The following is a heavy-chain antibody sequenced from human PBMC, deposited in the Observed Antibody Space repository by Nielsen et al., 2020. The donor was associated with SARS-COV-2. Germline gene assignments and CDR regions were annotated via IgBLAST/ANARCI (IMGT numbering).Heavy chain of an antibody. CDR1: GFTFSRYT. CDR2: ISYDGSHK. CDR3: ARGVETDAVMVEH. V-gene: IGHV3-30*04. D-gene: IGHD5-18*01. Sequence: GGSLRLSCVGSGFTFSRYTMHWVRQAPGKGLEWVAAISYDGSHKYYADSVRGRFTTSRDNSKDTLFLQMNGLRRDDTSVYYCARGVETDAVMVEHWGQGNLVAVSS. J-gene: IGHJ4*02.